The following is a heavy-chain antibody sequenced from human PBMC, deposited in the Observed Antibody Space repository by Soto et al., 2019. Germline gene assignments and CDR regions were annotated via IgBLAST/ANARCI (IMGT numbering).Heavy chain of an antibody. V-gene: IGHV4-30-4*01. CDR2: IYNSGGA. Sequence: QVRLQESGPGLVKPSQTLSLTCTVSGGSISSGDYYWTWIRQAPGKGLEWIGYIYNSGGASYNPSLKSRLTMSADTSKNQFSLRLSSVTAADTAFYYCARGTPLDYWGQGTLVTVSS. D-gene: IGHD2-15*01. CDR1: GGSISSGDYY. CDR3: ARGTPLDY. J-gene: IGHJ4*02.